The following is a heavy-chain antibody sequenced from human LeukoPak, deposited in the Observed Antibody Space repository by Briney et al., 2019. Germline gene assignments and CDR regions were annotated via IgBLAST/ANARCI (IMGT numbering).Heavy chain of an antibody. J-gene: IGHJ5*02. CDR2: VYYHGGT. CDR3: ARRRVATLDWFDP. Sequence: SETLSLTCTVSGGSVSSGSYYWSWIRQPPGKGLEWIGYVYYHGGTNYNPSLKSRVTISVDTSKNQFSLKLSSVTAADTAVYYCARRRVATLDWFDPWGQGTLVTVSS. CDR1: GGSVSSGSYY. V-gene: IGHV4-61*01. D-gene: IGHD5-12*01.